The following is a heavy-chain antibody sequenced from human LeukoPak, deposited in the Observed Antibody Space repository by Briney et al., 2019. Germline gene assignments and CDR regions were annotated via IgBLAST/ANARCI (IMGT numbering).Heavy chain of an antibody. V-gene: IGHV3-23*01. D-gene: IGHD2-21*02. CDR2: ISGSSGST. CDR1: GFTFSSYA. Sequence: GGSLRLSCAASGFTFSSYAMSWVRQAPGKGLEWVSVISGSSGSTHYADSVKGRFTISRDNSKNTLYLQMNSLRAEDTAVYYCAKEVEVTRPPYYYYYGLDVWGQGTTVTVSS. J-gene: IGHJ6*02. CDR3: AKEVEVTRPPYYYYYGLDV.